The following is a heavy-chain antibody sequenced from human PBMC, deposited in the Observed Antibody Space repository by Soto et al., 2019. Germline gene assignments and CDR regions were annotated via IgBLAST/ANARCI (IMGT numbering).Heavy chain of an antibody. CDR1: GFTFSSYG. CDR3: AKDLRLVITMVRDWNYYYGMDV. D-gene: IGHD3-10*01. CDR2: ISYDGSNK. V-gene: IGHV3-30*18. J-gene: IGHJ6*02. Sequence: PGGSLRLSCAASGFTFSSYGMHWVRQAPGKGLEWVAVISYDGSNKYYADSVKGRFTISRDNSKNTLYLQMNTLRAEDTAVYYCAKDLRLVITMVRDWNYYYGMDVWGQGTTVTVSS.